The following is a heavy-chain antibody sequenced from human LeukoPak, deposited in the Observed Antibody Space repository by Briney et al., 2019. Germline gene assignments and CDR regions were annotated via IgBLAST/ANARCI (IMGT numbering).Heavy chain of an antibody. D-gene: IGHD4-17*01. CDR1: GYSFTSYW. Sequence: GESLKIPCKGSGYSFTSYWIGWVRQIPGTGLEWMGIIYPGDSDTSYSPTFQVQGTISAEKFSRTAYLQWSSAKASDTAMYYCARWRYGDALNYDYMDVWGKGTTVTVSS. CDR2: IYPGDSDT. V-gene: IGHV5-51*01. CDR3: ARWRYGDALNYDYMDV. J-gene: IGHJ6*03.